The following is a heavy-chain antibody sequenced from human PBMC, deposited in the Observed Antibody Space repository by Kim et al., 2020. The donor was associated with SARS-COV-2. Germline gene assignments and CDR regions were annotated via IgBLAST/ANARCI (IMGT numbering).Heavy chain of an antibody. J-gene: IGHJ6*02. CDR3: ARDIAQCLASRDFYGMDV. CDR1: GFTFRNYA. V-gene: IGHV3-30-3*01. D-gene: IGHD6-19*01. Sequence: GGSLRLSCAASGFTFRNYALHWVRQAPGKGPEWVSVISYDGTNKYYADSVKGRFTISRDNSEDTLYLHMNSLRIEDTGLYYCARDIAQCLASRDFYGMDVWGQGTTVTVSS. CDR2: ISYDGTNK.